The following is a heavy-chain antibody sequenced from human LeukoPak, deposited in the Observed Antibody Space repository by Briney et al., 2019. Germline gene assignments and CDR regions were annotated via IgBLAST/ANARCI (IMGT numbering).Heavy chain of an antibody. CDR2: ISSNGGTI. CDR3: VKGSEACCDSKSDY. V-gene: IGHV3-64D*09. Sequence: TGGSLRLSCSASGFTFSIYAMHRVRQAPGNGLEYVSAISSNGGTIYYADSAKGRFTISRDNSKNTLYLQMSSLRVEDTAVYYCVKGSEACCDSKSDYRGQGTLVTVSS. CDR1: GFTFSIYA. J-gene: IGHJ4*02. D-gene: IGHD3-22*01.